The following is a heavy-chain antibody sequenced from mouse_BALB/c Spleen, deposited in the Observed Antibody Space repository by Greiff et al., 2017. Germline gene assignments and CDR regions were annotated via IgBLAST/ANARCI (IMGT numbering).Heavy chain of an antibody. J-gene: IGHJ1*01. V-gene: IGHV5-4*02. CDR3: ARDGGLLRGYFDV. CDR2: ISDGGSYT. Sequence: EVQLVESGGGLVKPGGSLKLSCAASGFTFSDYYMYWVRQTPEKRLEWVATISDGGSYTYYPDSVKGRFTISRDNAKNNLYLQMSSLKSEDTAMYYCARDGGLLRGYFDVWGAGTTVTVSS. D-gene: IGHD1-1*01. CDR1: GFTFSDYY.